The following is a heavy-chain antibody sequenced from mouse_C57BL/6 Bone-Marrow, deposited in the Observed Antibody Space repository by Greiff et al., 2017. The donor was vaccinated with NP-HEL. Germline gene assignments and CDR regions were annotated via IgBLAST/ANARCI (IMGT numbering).Heavy chain of an antibody. CDR2: IYPGSGST. CDR3: ARSVYYGSSFDY. J-gene: IGHJ2*01. V-gene: IGHV1-55*01. D-gene: IGHD1-1*01. CDR1: GYTFTSYW. Sequence: QVQLQQSGAELVKPGASVKMSCKASGYTFTSYWITWVKQRPGQGLEWIGDIYPGSGSTNYNEKFKSKATLTVDTSSSTAYMQLSSPTSEDSAVYYCARSVYYGSSFDYWGQGTTLTVSS.